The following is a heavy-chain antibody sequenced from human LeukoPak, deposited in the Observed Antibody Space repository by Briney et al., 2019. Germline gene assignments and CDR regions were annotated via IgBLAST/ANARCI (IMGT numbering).Heavy chain of an antibody. CDR3: ARVFSGWYGERRYYYYYMDV. V-gene: IGHV1-58*02. CDR1: GFTFTSSA. D-gene: IGHD6-19*01. CDR2: IVVGSGNT. J-gene: IGHJ6*03. Sequence: ASVKVSCKASGFTFTSSAMQWVRQARGQRLEWIGWIVVGSGNTNYAQKFQERVTITRDMSTSTAYMELSSLRSEDTAVYYCARVFSGWYGERRYYYYYMDVWGKGTTVAVSS.